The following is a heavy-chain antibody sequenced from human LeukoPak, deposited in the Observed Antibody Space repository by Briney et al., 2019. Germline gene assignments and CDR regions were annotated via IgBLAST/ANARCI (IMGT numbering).Heavy chain of an antibody. Sequence: PSETLSLTCTVSGGSISSYYWSWIRQPPRKGLEWIGYIYYSGSTNYNPSLKSRVTISVDTSKNQFSLKLSSVTAADTAVYYCARYGETYFDYWGQGTLVTVSS. J-gene: IGHJ4*02. V-gene: IGHV4-59*08. CDR3: ARYGETYFDY. CDR2: IYYSGST. CDR1: GGSISSYY. D-gene: IGHD4-17*01.